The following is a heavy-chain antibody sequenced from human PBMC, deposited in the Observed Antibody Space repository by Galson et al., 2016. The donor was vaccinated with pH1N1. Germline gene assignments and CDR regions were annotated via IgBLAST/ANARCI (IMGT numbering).Heavy chain of an antibody. D-gene: IGHD3-16*02. V-gene: IGHV3-7*01. CDR2: IKEDGSDT. CDR3: ARAIGSRSAY. J-gene: IGHJ4*02. CDR1: GFTFSNYW. Sequence: SLRLSCAASGFTFSNYWMHWVRQVPGKGLEWVANIKEDGSDTYYVDSVRGRFTISRDNANNSLYLQMNNLRDEDTALYYCARAIGSRSAYWGQGTLVTVSS.